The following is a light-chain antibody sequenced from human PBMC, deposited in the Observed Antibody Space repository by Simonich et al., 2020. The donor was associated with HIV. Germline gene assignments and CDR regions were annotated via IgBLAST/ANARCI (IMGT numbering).Light chain of an antibody. Sequence: IQLTQSPSSLSASVGERVTITCRARQDISSALAWYQQKPGKAPKLLIYAASSLQSGVPSRFSGSGSGTDFTLTISSLQPEDFATYSCQQSYSTPYTFGQGTKLEIK. J-gene: IGKJ2*01. CDR3: QQSYSTPYT. CDR2: AAS. CDR1: QDISSA. V-gene: IGKV1-39*01.